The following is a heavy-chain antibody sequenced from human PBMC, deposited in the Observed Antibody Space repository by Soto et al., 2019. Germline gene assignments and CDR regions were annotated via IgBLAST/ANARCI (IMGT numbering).Heavy chain of an antibody. CDR2: ISGSGGST. D-gene: IGHD1-26*01. CDR3: AKDPRIVGPPGYFDY. V-gene: IGHV3-23*01. Sequence: SLRLSCAASGFTFSSYAMSWVRQAPGKGLEWVSAISGSGGSTYYADSVKGRFTISRDNSKNTLYLQMKSPRAEDTAVYYCAKDPRIVGPPGYFDYWGQGTLVTVSS. J-gene: IGHJ4*02. CDR1: GFTFSSYA.